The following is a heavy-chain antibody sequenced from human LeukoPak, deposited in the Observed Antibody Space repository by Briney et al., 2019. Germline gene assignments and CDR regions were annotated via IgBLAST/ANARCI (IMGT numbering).Heavy chain of an antibody. V-gene: IGHV1-69*13. CDR1: GGTFSSYA. CDR3: ARIVPICSSTSCYDV. CDR2: IIPIFGTA. Sequence: SVKVSCKASGGTFSSYAISWVRQAPGQGLEWMGGIIPIFGTANYAQKFQGRVTITADESKSTAYMELSSLRSEDTAVYYCARIVPICSSTSCYDVWGKGTTVTVSS. D-gene: IGHD2-2*01. J-gene: IGHJ6*04.